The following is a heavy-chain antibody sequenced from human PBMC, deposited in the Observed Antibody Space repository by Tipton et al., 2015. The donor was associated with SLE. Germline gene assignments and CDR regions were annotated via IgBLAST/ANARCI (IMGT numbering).Heavy chain of an antibody. J-gene: IGHJ3*02. Sequence: TLSLTCAVSGGSISSGGFSWNWIRQPPGKGLEWIAYIYHDESTYYNPSLKSRVTISIDRSKNQFSLKLSSVTAADTAVYYCARGRGGGESDAFDIWGQGTMVTFSS. CDR2: IYHDEST. CDR3: ARGRGGGESDAFDI. D-gene: IGHD2-21*01. V-gene: IGHV4-30-2*01. CDR1: GGSISSGGFS.